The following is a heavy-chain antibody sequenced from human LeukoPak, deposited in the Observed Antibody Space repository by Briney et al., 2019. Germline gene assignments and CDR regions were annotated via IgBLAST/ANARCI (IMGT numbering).Heavy chain of an antibody. J-gene: IGHJ4*02. V-gene: IGHV3-30*01. CDR3: AGGVGVACTRDY. Sequence: GGSLRLSCAASGFTFSSYAMHWVRQAPGKGLEWVAVISYDGSNKYYADSVKGRFTISRDNSKNTLYLQMNSLRAEDTAVYCCAGGVGVACTRDYLGPGNLVTVSS. CDR1: GFTFSSYA. CDR2: ISYDGSNK. D-gene: IGHD6-19*01.